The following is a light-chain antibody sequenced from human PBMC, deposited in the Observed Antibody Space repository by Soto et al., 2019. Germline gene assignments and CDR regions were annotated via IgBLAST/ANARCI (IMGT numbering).Light chain of an antibody. CDR1: QSVSIP. J-gene: IGKJ1*01. CDR3: QQYNNWPRT. CDR2: GAT. V-gene: IGKV3-15*01. Sequence: EIVMTQSPATLSVSPGERATLSCRASQSVSIPLAWYQQKPGQAPRLLIHGATTRATGIPARFSGSGSGTEFTLTISSLQSEDFAVYYCQQYNNWPRTFGQGTKVEIK.